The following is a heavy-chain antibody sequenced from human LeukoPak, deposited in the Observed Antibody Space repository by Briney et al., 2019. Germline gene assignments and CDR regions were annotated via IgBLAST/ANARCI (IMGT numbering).Heavy chain of an antibody. CDR1: GFSLSTSGVC. CDR3: ARMGCGVYPNYFDF. Sequence: SGPTLVKPTQTLTLTCTFSGFSLSTSGVCVNWIRQPPGKALEWLARIDWDADKYFDTSLKTRLTISKDTSKNQVVLRMINVDPGDTATYYCARMGCGVYPNYFDFWGQGVLVTVSS. V-gene: IGHV2-70*11. CDR2: IDWDADK. D-gene: IGHD3-10*01. J-gene: IGHJ4*02.